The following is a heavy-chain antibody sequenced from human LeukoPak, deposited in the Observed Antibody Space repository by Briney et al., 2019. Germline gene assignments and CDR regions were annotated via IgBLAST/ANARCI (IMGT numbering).Heavy chain of an antibody. CDR2: IYYTGST. CDR1: GGSITSYY. D-gene: IGHD6-6*01. V-gene: IGHV4-59*08. Sequence: PSETLSLTCTVSGGSITSYYWSWIRQPPGKGLEWIGFIYYTGSTSYNPSLTSRVTMSVDTSKNQFSLKLSYVNAADTAVYYCARYMSSGLDYWGQGTLVAVSS. CDR3: ARYMSSGLDY. J-gene: IGHJ4*02.